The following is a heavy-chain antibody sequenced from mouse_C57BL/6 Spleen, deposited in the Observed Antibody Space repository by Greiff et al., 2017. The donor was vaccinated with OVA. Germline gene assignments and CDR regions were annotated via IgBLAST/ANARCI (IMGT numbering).Heavy chain of an antibody. CDR3: ARANWDWYFDV. J-gene: IGHJ1*03. V-gene: IGHV7-1*01. CDR1: GFTFSDFY. CDR2: SRNKANDYTT. Sequence: EVQLVESGGGLVQSGRSLRLSCATSGFTFSDFYMEWVRQAPGKGLEWIAASRNKANDYTTEYSASVKGRFIVSRDTSQSILYLQMNALRAEDTAIYYCARANWDWYFDVWGTGTTVTVSS. D-gene: IGHD4-1*01.